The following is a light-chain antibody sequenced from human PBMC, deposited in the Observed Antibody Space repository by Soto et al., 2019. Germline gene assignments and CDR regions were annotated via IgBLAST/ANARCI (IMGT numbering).Light chain of an antibody. V-gene: IGKV3-11*01. CDR3: QQRSDWPFT. CDR1: QSITSY. J-gene: IGKJ2*01. Sequence: EIVLTQSPATMSLSPGERATLSCRASQSITSYLAWFQHKPGQAPRLLIYDASTRATGIPARFSGSGSGTDFTLTISSLEPEDLAVYSCQQRSDWPFTFGQGTKREIK. CDR2: DAS.